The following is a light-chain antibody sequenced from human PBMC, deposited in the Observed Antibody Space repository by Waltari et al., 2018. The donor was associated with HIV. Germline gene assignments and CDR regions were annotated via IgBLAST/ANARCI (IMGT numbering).Light chain of an antibody. CDR1: KLGDKY. J-gene: IGLJ2*01. V-gene: IGLV3-1*01. Sequence: SYELTQPPSVSVSPGQTASITCSGDKLGDKYVSWYQQRPGQSPVLLIYQVTKRPSGIPERFSGSNSWNTATLTISGAQAMDESDYYCQASDTWTVFGGGTKLTVL. CDR3: QASDTWTV. CDR2: QVT.